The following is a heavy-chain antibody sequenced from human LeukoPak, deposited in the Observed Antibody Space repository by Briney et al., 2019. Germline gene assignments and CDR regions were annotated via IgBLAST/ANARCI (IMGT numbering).Heavy chain of an antibody. D-gene: IGHD4-11*01. V-gene: IGHV1-69*01. CDR2: IIPIFGTA. CDR1: GGTFSSYA. CDR3: ARGGRYSNYFPGYYYGMDV. Sequence: GSSVKVSCKASGGTFSSYAISWVRQAPGQGLEWMGGIIPIFGTANYAQKFQGRVTITADESTSTAYMELSSLRSEDTAVYYCARGGRYSNYFPGYYYGMDVWGQGTTVTVSS. J-gene: IGHJ6*02.